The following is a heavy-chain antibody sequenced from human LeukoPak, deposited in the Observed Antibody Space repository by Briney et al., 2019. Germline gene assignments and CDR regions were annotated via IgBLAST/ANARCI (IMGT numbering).Heavy chain of an antibody. D-gene: IGHD2-2*02. Sequence: SETLSLTCTVSGGSISSYCWSWIRQPAGKGLEWIGRIYTSGSTNYNPSLKSRVTMSVDTSKNQFSLKLSSVTAADTAVYYCARGEYQLLYAYDYWGQGTLVTVSS. CDR1: GGSISSYC. V-gene: IGHV4-4*07. CDR3: ARGEYQLLYAYDY. CDR2: IYTSGST. J-gene: IGHJ4*02.